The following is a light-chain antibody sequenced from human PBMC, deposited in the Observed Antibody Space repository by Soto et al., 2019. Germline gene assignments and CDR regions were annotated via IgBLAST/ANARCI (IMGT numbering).Light chain of an antibody. CDR3: QQYGTSPWT. V-gene: IGKV3-20*01. Sequence: EIVMTQSPDTLSVSPGERATLSCRASEGVINNLAWYQRKPGQAPRLLIYGAPSRATGVQDRFSASGSGTDFSLTISRLEPEDFAVYYCQQYGTSPWTFGQGTKVDIK. CDR2: GAP. J-gene: IGKJ1*01. CDR1: EGVINN.